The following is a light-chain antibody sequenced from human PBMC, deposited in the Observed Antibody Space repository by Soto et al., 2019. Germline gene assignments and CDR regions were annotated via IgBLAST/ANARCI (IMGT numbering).Light chain of an antibody. CDR1: SRDVGAYKL. J-gene: IGLJ1*01. Sequence: QSALTQPASVSGSPGQSITISCTGTSRDVGAYKLVSWYQQHPGKAPKLIIYEVGERPSGASNRFSGSKSGNTASLTISGLRAEDEVYYYCGLYAGGSRVFGTGTKVTAL. V-gene: IGLV2-23*02. CDR3: GLYAGGSRV. CDR2: EVG.